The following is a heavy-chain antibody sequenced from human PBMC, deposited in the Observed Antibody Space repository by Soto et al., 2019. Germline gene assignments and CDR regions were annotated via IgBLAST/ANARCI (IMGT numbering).Heavy chain of an antibody. CDR3: PHRGMAAAGFDFLDY. D-gene: IGHD6-25*01. Sequence: SGPTLVNPTQTLTLTCTFSGFSLSTSGVGVGWIRQPPGKALEWLALIYWDDDKRYSPSLKSRLTITKDTSKNQVVLTMTNMDLGDTATFSCPHRGMAAAGFDFLDYWGQGALVTVSS. CDR2: IYWDDDK. J-gene: IGHJ4*02. CDR1: GFSLSTSGVG. V-gene: IGHV2-5*02.